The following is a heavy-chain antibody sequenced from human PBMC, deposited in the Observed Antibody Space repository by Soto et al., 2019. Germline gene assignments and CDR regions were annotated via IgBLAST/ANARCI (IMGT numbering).Heavy chain of an antibody. D-gene: IGHD3-10*01. J-gene: IGHJ5*02. CDR3: AREKYGSGSYYRPQGFDP. CDR2: MNPNSGNT. V-gene: IGHV1-8*01. Sequence: ASVKVSCKASGYTFTSYYINWVRQATGQGLEWMGWMNPNSGNTGYAQKFQGRVTMTRNTSISTAYMELSSLRSEDTAVYYCAREKYGSGSYYRPQGFDPWGQGTLVTVSS. CDR1: GYTFTSYY.